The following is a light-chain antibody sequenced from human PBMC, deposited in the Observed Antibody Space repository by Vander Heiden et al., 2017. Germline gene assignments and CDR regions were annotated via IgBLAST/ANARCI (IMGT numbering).Light chain of an antibody. CDR3: ISYAGSNNLV. CDR1: SSDVGGYKD. J-gene: IGLJ2*01. V-gene: IGLV2-8*01. CDR2: EVT. Sequence: QSALTQPPSASGSPGQSVTVPCTGTSSDVGGYKDVSWYQQHPGKAPKLMIYEVTKRPSGVPDRFAGSKSGNTASLTVSGLQAEDEAEYYCISYAGSNNLVFGGGTKLTVL.